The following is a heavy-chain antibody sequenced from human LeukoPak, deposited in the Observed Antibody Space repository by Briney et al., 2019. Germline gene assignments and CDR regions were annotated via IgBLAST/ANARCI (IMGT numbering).Heavy chain of an antibody. Sequence: SETLSLTCTVSGGSISSSSYYWGWIRQPPGKGLEWIGSIYYSGSTYYNPSLKSRVTMSVDTSKNQFSLKLSSVTAADTAVYYCAAVYVVGAYYFDYWGQGTLVTVSS. J-gene: IGHJ4*02. CDR2: IYYSGST. D-gene: IGHD1-26*01. V-gene: IGHV4-39*07. CDR3: AAVYVVGAYYFDY. CDR1: GGSISSSSYY.